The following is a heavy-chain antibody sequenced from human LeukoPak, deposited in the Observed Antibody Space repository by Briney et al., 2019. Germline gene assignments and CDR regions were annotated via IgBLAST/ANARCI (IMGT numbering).Heavy chain of an antibody. D-gene: IGHD2-21*01. CDR2: ISSSSSYI. V-gene: IGHV3-21*01. CDR3: ASLFKPFDY. J-gene: IGHJ4*02. CDR1: GFTFSSYS. Sequence: TGGSLRLSCAASGFTFSSYSMNWVRQAPGKGLEWVSSISSSSSYIYYADSVKGRFTISRDNAKNSLYLQVNSLRAEDTAVYYCASLFKPFDYWGQGTLVTVSS.